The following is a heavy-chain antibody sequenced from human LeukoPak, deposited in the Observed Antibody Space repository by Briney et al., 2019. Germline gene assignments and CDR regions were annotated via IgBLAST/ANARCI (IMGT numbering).Heavy chain of an antibody. CDR2: ISSSSSDI. Sequence: GGSLRLSCAASGFTFSNYNMNWVRRAPGKGLEWVSSISSSSSDIYYADSVKGRFTISRDNANNSLYLQMNSLRAEDTTVYYCARGDSGGMDYWGQGTLVTVSS. CDR1: GFTFSNYN. J-gene: IGHJ4*02. CDR3: ARGDSGGMDY. V-gene: IGHV3-21*01. D-gene: IGHD3-16*01.